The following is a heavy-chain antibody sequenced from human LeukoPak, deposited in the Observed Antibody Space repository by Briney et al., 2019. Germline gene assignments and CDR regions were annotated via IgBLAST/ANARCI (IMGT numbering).Heavy chain of an antibody. Sequence: SETLSLTCAVYGGSFSGYYWSWIRQAPGKGLEWIGEINHSGSTNYNPSLKSRVTISVDTSKNQFSLKLSSVTAADTAVYYCARGRPQIYDFWSGYFCDAFDIWGQRTMVTVSS. CDR3: ARGRPQIYDFWSGYFCDAFDI. CDR2: INHSGST. J-gene: IGHJ3*02. D-gene: IGHD3-3*01. V-gene: IGHV4-34*01. CDR1: GGSFSGYY.